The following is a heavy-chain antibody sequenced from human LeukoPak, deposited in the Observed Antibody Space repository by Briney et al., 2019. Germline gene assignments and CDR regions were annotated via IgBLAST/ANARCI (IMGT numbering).Heavy chain of an antibody. J-gene: IGHJ3*02. CDR1: GFTFSSYA. D-gene: IGHD1-26*01. CDR2: ISSNGGST. Sequence: GGSLRLSCSAPGFTFSSYAMHWVRQAPGKGLEYVSAISSNGGSTYYADSVKGRFTISRDNSKNTLYLQMSSLRAEDTAVYYCVKGIVGATRNAFDIWGQGTMVTVSS. V-gene: IGHV3-64D*09. CDR3: VKGIVGATRNAFDI.